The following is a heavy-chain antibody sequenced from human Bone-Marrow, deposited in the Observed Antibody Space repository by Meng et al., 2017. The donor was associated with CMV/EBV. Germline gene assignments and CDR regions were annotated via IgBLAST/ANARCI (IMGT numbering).Heavy chain of an antibody. CDR1: GYTFSYYD. Sequence: ASVKVSCKASGYTFSYYDIIWVRQALGQGLEWMGWINPNSGGTNYAQKFQGRVTMTRDTSISTAYMELSRLRSDDTAVYYCARDHSSSWTNWFDPWGQGTLVTVSS. CDR3: ARDHSSSWTNWFDP. V-gene: IGHV1-2*02. CDR2: INPNSGGT. J-gene: IGHJ5*02. D-gene: IGHD6-13*01.